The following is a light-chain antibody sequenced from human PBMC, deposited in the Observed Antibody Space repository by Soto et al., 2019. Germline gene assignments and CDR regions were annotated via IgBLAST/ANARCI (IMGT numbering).Light chain of an antibody. CDR2: DVT. CDR3: SSYTTSNTRQIV. Sequence: LTQSASVSGSPGQSITISCTGTSSNDDGYNYVSWYQHHPGKAHKLIIYDVTNRPSGVSNPFSGSKSGNTASLTISGLQPEDEADYYCSSYTTSNTRQIVFGTGTKVTVL. CDR1: SSNDDGYNY. V-gene: IGLV2-14*03. J-gene: IGLJ1*01.